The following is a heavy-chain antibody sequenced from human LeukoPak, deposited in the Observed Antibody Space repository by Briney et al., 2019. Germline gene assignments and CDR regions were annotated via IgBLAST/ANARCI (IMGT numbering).Heavy chain of an antibody. J-gene: IGHJ4*02. CDR1: GFTFGDYA. CDR3: AKDQRSGSYADY. CDR2: ISGSGGST. V-gene: IGHV3-23*01. Sequence: GGSLRLSCTASGFTFGDYAMSWVRQAPGKGLEWVSAISGSGGSTYYADSVKGRFTISRDNSKNTLYLQMNSLRAEDTAVYYCAKDQRSGSYADYWGQGTLVTVSS. D-gene: IGHD3-10*01.